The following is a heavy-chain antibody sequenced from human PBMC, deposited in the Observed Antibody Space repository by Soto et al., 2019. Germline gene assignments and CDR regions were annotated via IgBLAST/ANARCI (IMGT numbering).Heavy chain of an antibody. CDR2: IIPIFGIE. Sequence: ASVKVSCKASGGTFSSYAISWVRQAPGQGLEWMGGIIPIFGIENYEQKFQGRVTITADKSTSTAYMELSILRSEDTAVYDCARGPPDNWNFDYWGQGTLVTVSS. CDR1: GGTFSSYA. V-gene: IGHV1-69*10. D-gene: IGHD1-20*01. CDR3: ARGPPDNWNFDY. J-gene: IGHJ4*02.